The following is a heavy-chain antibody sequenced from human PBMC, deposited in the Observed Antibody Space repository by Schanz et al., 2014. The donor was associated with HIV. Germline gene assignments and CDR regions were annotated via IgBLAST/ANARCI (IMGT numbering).Heavy chain of an antibody. CDR2: ISYDGTNK. V-gene: IGHV3-30*18. J-gene: IGHJ4*02. CDR3: AKASGNSYGTGYFDY. CDR1: GFIFSDHF. D-gene: IGHD5-18*01. Sequence: VQVVESGGGLVQPGGSLRLSCTTSGFIFSDHFMGWVRQAPGKGLEWVAVISYDGTNKKFADSVKGRFTISRDNSKNTLYLQMKSLRPEDTALYYCAKASGNSYGTGYFDYWGQGTLVTVSS.